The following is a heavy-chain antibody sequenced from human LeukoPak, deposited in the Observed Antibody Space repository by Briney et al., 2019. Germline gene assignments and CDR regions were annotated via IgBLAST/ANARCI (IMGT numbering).Heavy chain of an antibody. CDR3: ARDRDSSGWHVADY. J-gene: IGHJ4*02. V-gene: IGHV1-18*01. D-gene: IGHD6-19*01. CDR2: ISPNNGNT. CDR1: GYTXRSYD. Sequence: ASVKVSCKASGYTXRSYDITRVRQAPGQGLEWMEWISPNNGNTNYAQKFQGRVTMTTDTPTSTAYMEMRSLRSDDTAVYYCARDRDSSGWHVADYWGQGTLVTVSS.